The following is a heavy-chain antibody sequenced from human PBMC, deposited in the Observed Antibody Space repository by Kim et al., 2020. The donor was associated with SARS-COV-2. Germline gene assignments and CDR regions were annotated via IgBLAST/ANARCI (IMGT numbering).Heavy chain of an antibody. D-gene: IGHD6-19*01. J-gene: IGHJ6*01. CDR1: GGSVSSGSYY. Sequence: SETLSLTCTVSGGSVSSGSYYWSWIRQPPGKGLEWIGYIYYSGSTNYNPSLKSRVTISVDTSKNQFSLKLSSVTAADTAVYYCARDSGAVAKRYYYYGM. V-gene: IGHV4-61*01. CDR3: ARDSGAVAKRYYYYGM. CDR2: IYYSGST.